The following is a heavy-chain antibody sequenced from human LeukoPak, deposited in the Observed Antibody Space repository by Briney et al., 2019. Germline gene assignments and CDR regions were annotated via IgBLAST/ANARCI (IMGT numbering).Heavy chain of an antibody. CDR2: IDRDGSRI. CDR1: GFTFSSYW. Sequence: GGSMRLSCAVSGFTFSSYWMHWVRQAPGKGLVWVSRIDRDGSRINYADSVKGRFTISRDDGKNTLFLQMNSLRAEDAAVYYCVRGNDYGGPHYWGQGTLVTVSS. D-gene: IGHD4-23*01. CDR3: VRGNDYGGPHY. V-gene: IGHV3-74*01. J-gene: IGHJ4*02.